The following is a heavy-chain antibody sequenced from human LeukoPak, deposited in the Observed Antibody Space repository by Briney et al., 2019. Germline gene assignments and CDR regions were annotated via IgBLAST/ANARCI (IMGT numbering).Heavy chain of an antibody. D-gene: IGHD6-19*01. V-gene: IGHV4-39*07. CDR1: GGSISSSSYY. J-gene: IGHJ4*02. CDR2: INHSGST. Sequence: PSETLSLTCTVSGGSISSSSYYWGWIRQPPGKGLEWIGEINHSGSTNYNPSLKSRVTISVDTSKNQFSLKLSSVTAADTAVYYCARVYSSGWYRVDYWGQGTLVTVSS. CDR3: ARVYSSGWYRVDY.